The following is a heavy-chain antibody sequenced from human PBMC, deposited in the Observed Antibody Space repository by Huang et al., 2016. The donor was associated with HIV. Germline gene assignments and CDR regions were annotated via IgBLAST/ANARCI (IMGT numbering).Heavy chain of an antibody. CDR1: GVSTRTYF. V-gene: IGHV4-4*07. Sequence: QVHLQESGPGLVKPSETLSLICTVSGVSTRTYFWSWIRQPAGKGPECIVRMHQSGYTKSNPSLRSRVTMSVDTSKNQLSLRLTSVTAADTAVYYCAREDRNAFDIWGQGIMVIVSS. CDR2: MHQSGYT. J-gene: IGHJ3*02. CDR3: AREDRNAFDI.